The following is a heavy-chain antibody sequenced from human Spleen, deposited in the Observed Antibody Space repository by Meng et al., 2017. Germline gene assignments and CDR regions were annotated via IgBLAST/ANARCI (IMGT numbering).Heavy chain of an antibody. CDR1: GYSFTHHG. D-gene: IGHD1-26*01. CDR3: ARDPAAVEGRLGWCDP. V-gene: IGHV1-18*01. Sequence: QVQLVQSGVEVKKPGASVKVSCKASGYSFTHHGITWVRQAPGHGLEWLGWISGYNGDTKYAQKLQDRVTMTTDTSTSTAYMELRSLISDDTAVYYCARDPAAVEGRLGWCDPWGQGTLVTVSS. J-gene: IGHJ5*02. CDR2: ISGYNGDT.